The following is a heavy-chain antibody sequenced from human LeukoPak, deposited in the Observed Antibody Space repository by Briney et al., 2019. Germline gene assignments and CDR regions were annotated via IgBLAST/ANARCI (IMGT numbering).Heavy chain of an antibody. Sequence: ASVKVSCKASGYTFTSYGISWVRQAPGQGLEWVGWISAYNGNTNYAQKLQGRVTMTTDTSTSTAYMELRSLRSEDTAVYYCARGRADIVVVPAAVDPWGQGTLVTVSS. CDR1: GYTFTSYG. CDR2: ISAYNGNT. D-gene: IGHD2-2*01. CDR3: ARGRADIVVVPAAVDP. V-gene: IGHV1-18*04. J-gene: IGHJ5*02.